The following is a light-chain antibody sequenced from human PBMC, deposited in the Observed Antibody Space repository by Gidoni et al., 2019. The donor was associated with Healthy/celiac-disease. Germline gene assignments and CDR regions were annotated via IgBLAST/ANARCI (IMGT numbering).Light chain of an antibody. V-gene: IGLV3-19*01. J-gene: IGLJ1*01. CDR1: SLRSYY. CDR2: GKN. CDR3: NSRDSSGNHYV. Sequence: SSELPQDPAVSVAFGQTVRITCQGDSLRSYYASWYQQKPGQAPVLVIYGKNNRPSGIPDRFSGSSSGNTASLTITGAQAEDEADYYCNSRDSSGNHYVFGTGTKVTVL.